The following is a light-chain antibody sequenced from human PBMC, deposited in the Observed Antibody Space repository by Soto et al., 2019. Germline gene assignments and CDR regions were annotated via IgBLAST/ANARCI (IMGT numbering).Light chain of an antibody. CDR2: DAS. CDR1: QSISSS. Sequence: EVVLTQSPAILSLSPGERATLSCRANQSISSSLAWYQHKPGRAPRLLIYDASNRATGIPARFSGSGSGTDFTLTISSLEPEDFAVYYCQYRNNWPTFGGGTKVEIK. CDR3: QYRNNWPT. J-gene: IGKJ4*01. V-gene: IGKV3-11*01.